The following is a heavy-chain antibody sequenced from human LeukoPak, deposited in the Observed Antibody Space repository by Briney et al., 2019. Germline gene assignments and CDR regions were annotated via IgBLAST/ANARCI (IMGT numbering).Heavy chain of an antibody. J-gene: IGHJ4*02. D-gene: IGHD1-1*01. V-gene: IGHV3-7*05. CDR3: ARDWNGSGTAFDH. CDR1: GFNFAAYW. Sequence: GGSLRLSCAASGFNFAAYWMSWVRQAPGKGLEWVANMKVDGTEKYYVDSVTGRFTISRDNAKNSLSLQMSGLRAEDTATYYCARDWNGSGTAFDHWGQGTLVTVSS. CDR2: MKVDGTEK.